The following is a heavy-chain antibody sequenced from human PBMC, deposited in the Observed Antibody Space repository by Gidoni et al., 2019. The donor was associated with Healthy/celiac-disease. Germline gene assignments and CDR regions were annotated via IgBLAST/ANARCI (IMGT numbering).Heavy chain of an antibody. CDR3: AKDISPVVIGYQLLPPHLDY. D-gene: IGHD2-2*01. V-gene: IGHV3-9*01. J-gene: IGHJ4*02. CDR1: GFTFDDYA. CDR2: ISWNSGSI. Sequence: EVQLVESGGGLVQPGRSLRLSCAAAGFTFDDYALPWVRQAPGKGLEWVSGISWNSGSIGYADSVKGRFTISRDNAKNSLYLQMNSLRAEDTALYYCAKDISPVVIGYQLLPPHLDYWGQGTLVTVSS.